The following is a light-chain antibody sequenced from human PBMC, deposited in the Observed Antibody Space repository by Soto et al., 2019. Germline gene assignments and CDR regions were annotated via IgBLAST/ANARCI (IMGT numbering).Light chain of an antibody. J-gene: IGKJ1*01. CDR3: QQYNNWPPRT. CDR2: GAS. CDR1: QSVSSN. V-gene: IGKV3-15*01. Sequence: EIGMTQSPATLYVSPGERATLACRASQSVSSNLAWYQQKPGQAPRLIIYGASTRATGIPARFSGSGSGTEFTLTISSLQSEDFAVYYCQQYNNWPPRTVGQVTKVEIK.